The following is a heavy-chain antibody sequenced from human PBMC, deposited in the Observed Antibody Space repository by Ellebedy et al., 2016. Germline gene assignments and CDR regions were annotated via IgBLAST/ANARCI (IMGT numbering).Heavy chain of an antibody. CDR1: GYTFTSYD. CDR3: ARVRGYYYGMDV. J-gene: IGHJ6*02. V-gene: IGHV1-8*01. Sequence: APVKVSCKASGYTFTSYDINWVRQATGQGLEWMGWMNPNSGNTGYAQKFQGRVTMTRNTSISTAYMELSSLRSEDTAVYYCARVRGYYYGMDVWGQGTTVTVSS. CDR2: MNPNSGNT.